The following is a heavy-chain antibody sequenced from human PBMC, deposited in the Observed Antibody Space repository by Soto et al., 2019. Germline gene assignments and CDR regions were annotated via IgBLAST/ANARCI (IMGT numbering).Heavy chain of an antibody. Sequence: SVKVSCKASGGTFSSYAISWVRQAPGQGLEWMGGIIPIFGTANYAQKFQGRVTITADESTSTAYMELSSLRSEDTAVYYCARAPHDYSLGYYYYGMDVWGQGTTVTVSS. CDR2: IIPIFGTA. V-gene: IGHV1-69*13. CDR1: GGTFSSYA. J-gene: IGHJ6*02. CDR3: ARAPHDYSLGYYYYGMDV. D-gene: IGHD4-4*01.